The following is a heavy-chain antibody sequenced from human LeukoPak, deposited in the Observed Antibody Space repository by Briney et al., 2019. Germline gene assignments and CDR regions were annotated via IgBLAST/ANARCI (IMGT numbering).Heavy chain of an antibody. D-gene: IGHD3-22*01. CDR1: GFTFSDYY. Sequence: GGSLRLSCAASGFTFSDYYMSWIRQAPGKGLEWVSYISSSGSTIYYADSVKGRFTIFRDNAKNSLYLQMNSLRAEDTAVYYCARGLGYRPTQGSGYPVYFDYWGQGTLVTVSS. CDR2: ISSSGSTI. CDR3: ARGLGYRPTQGSGYPVYFDY. V-gene: IGHV3-11*01. J-gene: IGHJ4*02.